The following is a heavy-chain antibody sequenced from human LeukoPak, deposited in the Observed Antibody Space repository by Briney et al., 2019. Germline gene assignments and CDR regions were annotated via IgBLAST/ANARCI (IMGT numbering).Heavy chain of an antibody. CDR2: INHSGST. V-gene: IGHV4-34*01. Sequence: SETLSLTCAVYGGSFSGYYSSWIRQPPGKGLEWIGEINHSGSTNYNPSLKSRVTISVDTSKNQFSLKLSSVTAADTAVYYCARLGGVSLDYWGQGTLVTVSS. CDR3: ARLGGVSLDY. J-gene: IGHJ4*02. CDR1: GGSFSGYY. D-gene: IGHD3-10*01.